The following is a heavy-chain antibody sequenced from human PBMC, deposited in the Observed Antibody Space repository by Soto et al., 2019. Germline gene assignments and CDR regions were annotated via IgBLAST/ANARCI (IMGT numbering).Heavy chain of an antibody. CDR2: MNPNSGNT. D-gene: IGHD3-9*01. J-gene: IGHJ4*02. CDR1: GYTFTSYD. CDR3: ARGRGPILTGYYIPLHY. Sequence: GASVKVSCKDSGYTFTSYDINWVRQAPGQRLEWMGWMNPNSGNTGYAQKFQGRVTMTRNTSISTAYMELSSLRSEDTAVYYCARGRGPILTGYYIPLHYWGQGTLVTVSS. V-gene: IGHV1-8*01.